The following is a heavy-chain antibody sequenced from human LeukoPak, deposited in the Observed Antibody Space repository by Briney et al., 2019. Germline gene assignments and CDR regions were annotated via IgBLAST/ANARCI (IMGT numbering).Heavy chain of an antibody. V-gene: IGHV3-30*02. CDR3: AKDSRFAPFDY. J-gene: IGHJ4*02. D-gene: IGHD3-10*01. CDR1: GFTFSSYG. Sequence: GGSLRLSCAASGFTFSSYGMHWVRQAPGKGLEWVAVIWYDGSNKYYADSVKGRFTISRDNSKNTLYLQMNSLRAEDTAVYYCAKDSRFAPFDYWGQGTLVTVSS. CDR2: IWYDGSNK.